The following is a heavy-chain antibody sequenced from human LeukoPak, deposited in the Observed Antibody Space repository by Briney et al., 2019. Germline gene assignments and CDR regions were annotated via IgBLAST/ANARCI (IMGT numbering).Heavy chain of an antibody. D-gene: IGHD3-10*01. Sequence: ASVKVSCKASGDTFTNYYIHWVRQAPGQGLGWMGIINPSGSSTSYAQKFQGRVTMTRDTSTSTVNTELSNLRSEDTAVYYCAREGFYGRELFPAFDYWGQGTLVTVSS. J-gene: IGHJ4*02. V-gene: IGHV1-46*01. CDR2: INPSGSST. CDR3: AREGFYGRELFPAFDY. CDR1: GDTFTNYY.